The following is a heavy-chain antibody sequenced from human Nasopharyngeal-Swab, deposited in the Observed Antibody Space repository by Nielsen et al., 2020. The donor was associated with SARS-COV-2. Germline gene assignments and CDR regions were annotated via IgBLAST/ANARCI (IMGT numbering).Heavy chain of an antibody. D-gene: IGHD3-22*01. CDR1: GYNFTSYA. CDR3: ARDFSSGYSYFDY. J-gene: IGHJ4*02. V-gene: IGHV7-4-1*02. Sequence: ASVKVSCKASGYNFTSYAMNGVRQAHGQGLEWMGWINTNTGKPTYAQGFTGRFVFSLDTSVSTAYLQISSLKAEDTAVYSCARDFSSGYSYFDYWGQGTLVTVSS. CDR2: INTNTGKP.